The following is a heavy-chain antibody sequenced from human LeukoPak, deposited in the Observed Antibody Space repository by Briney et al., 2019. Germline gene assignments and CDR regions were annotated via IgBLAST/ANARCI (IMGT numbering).Heavy chain of an antibody. J-gene: IGHJ3*01. V-gene: IGHV1-2*02. CDR2: INPNSGDT. Sequence: ASVKVSCKASGYTFTGYYMHWVRQAPGQGLEWMGWINPNSGDTNYAQKFQGRVTMTRDTSISTAYMELSRLRSDDTAVYYCARGGNYYDSSGVWGQGTMVTVSS. CDR3: ARGGNYYDSSGV. CDR1: GYTFTGYY. D-gene: IGHD3-22*01.